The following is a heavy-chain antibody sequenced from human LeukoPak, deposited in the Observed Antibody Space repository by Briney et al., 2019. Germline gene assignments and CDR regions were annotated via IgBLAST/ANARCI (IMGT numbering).Heavy chain of an antibody. CDR2: IYYSGST. CDR3: ARSPGKWLPPYFDY. Sequence: SETLSLTCTVSGGSISSDYWNWIRQPPGKGLEWIGSIYYSGSTYYNPSLKSRVTISVDTSKNQFSLKLSSVTAADTAVYYCARSPGKWLPPYFDYWGQGTLVTVSS. CDR1: GGSISSDY. D-gene: IGHD5-12*01. J-gene: IGHJ4*02. V-gene: IGHV4-39*07.